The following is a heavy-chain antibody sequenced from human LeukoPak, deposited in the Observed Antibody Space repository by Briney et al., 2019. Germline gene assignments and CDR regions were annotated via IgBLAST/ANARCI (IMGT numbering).Heavy chain of an antibody. Sequence: GGSLRLSCAASGFTFSSYSMNWVRQAPGKGLEWVSSISSSSSYIYYADSVKGRFTISRDNAKNSLYLQMNSLRAEDTAVYYCAGAYYDFWSGSPFDYWGQGTLVTVSS. D-gene: IGHD3-3*01. V-gene: IGHV3-21*01. CDR1: GFTFSSYS. J-gene: IGHJ4*02. CDR3: AGAYYDFWSGSPFDY. CDR2: ISSSSSYI.